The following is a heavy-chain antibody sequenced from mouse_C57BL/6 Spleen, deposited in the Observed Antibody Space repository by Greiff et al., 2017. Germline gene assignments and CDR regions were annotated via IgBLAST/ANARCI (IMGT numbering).Heavy chain of an antibody. CDR3: AIPLTGNWYFDV. CDR2: IYPRSGNT. Sequence: VKLQESGAELARPGASVKLSCKASGYTFTSYGISWVKQRTGQGLEWIGEIYPRSGNTYYNEKFKGKATLTADKSSSTAYMELRSLTSEDSAVYFCAIPLTGNWYFDVWGTGTTVTVSS. J-gene: IGHJ1*03. CDR1: GYTFTSYG. V-gene: IGHV1-81*01. D-gene: IGHD4-1*01.